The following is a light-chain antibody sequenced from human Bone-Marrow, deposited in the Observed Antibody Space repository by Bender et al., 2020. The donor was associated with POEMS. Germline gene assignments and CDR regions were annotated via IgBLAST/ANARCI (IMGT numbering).Light chain of an antibody. V-gene: IGLV2-23*02. CDR3: CSYVGDLV. CDR2: EVS. J-gene: IGLJ2*01. Sequence: QSALTQPASVSGSPGQSITISCTGASSDGGGYNYVSWYQHHPGKAPKLIIYEVSRRPSAVSNRFSGSKSANTASLTIYGLQAEDEAYYYCCSYVGDLVFGGGTRLTVL. CDR1: SSDGGGYNY.